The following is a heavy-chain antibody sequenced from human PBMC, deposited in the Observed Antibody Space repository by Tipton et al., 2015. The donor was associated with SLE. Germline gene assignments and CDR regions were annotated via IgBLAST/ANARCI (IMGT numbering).Heavy chain of an antibody. CDR2: VHSSGTT. D-gene: IGHD7-27*01. V-gene: IGHV4-4*07. CDR1: GDSITSYY. Sequence: TLSLTFTVSGDSITSYYWSWIRQPAGKGLEWIGRVHSSGTTLYSPSLNSRVTMSLDTSKNKFSLKLTSVIAADTAVYYCARTNRGGATFFDYWGQGVLVTVSS. J-gene: IGHJ4*02. CDR3: ARTNRGGATFFDY.